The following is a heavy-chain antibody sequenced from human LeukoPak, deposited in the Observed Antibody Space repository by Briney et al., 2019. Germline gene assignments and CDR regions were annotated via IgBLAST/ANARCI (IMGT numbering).Heavy chain of an antibody. CDR3: AKHPDLWIQLGLGGFDP. J-gene: IGHJ5*02. Sequence: QAGGSLRLSCAASGFTFSSYGMHWVRQAPGKGLEWVAVISYDGSNKYYADSVKGRFTISRDNSKNTLYLQMNSLRAEDTAVYYCAKHPDLWIQLGLGGFDPWGQGTLVTVSS. D-gene: IGHD5-18*01. CDR1: GFTFSSYG. V-gene: IGHV3-30*18. CDR2: ISYDGSNK.